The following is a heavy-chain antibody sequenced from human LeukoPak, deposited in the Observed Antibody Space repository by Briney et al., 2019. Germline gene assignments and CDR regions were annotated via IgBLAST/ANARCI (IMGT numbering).Heavy chain of an antibody. J-gene: IGHJ4*02. Sequence: GGSLRLSCAASGFTLSNYWMHWVRQAPGKGLVWVSRSSSDGSIRNYADSVKGRFTISRDNSKNTLYLQMNSLRAEDTAVYYCAKDTSSSWGPYYFDYWGQGTLVTVSS. CDR2: SSSDGSIR. D-gene: IGHD6-13*01. V-gene: IGHV3-74*01. CDR1: GFTLSNYW. CDR3: AKDTSSSWGPYYFDY.